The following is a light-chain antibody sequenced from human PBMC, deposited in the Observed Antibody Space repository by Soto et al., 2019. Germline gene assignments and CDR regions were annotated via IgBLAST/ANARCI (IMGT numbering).Light chain of an antibody. J-gene: IGLJ2*01. CDR2: DVS. Sequence: QSVLTQPASVSGSPGQSITISCTGTSSDVGGYNYVSWYQQHPGKAPKLMIYDVSNRPSGVSNRFSGSKSGNTASLTISGLQAEGEADYYCSSYTSSSTLGFGGGTKVTVL. CDR3: SSYTSSSTLG. CDR1: SSDVGGYNY. V-gene: IGLV2-14*01.